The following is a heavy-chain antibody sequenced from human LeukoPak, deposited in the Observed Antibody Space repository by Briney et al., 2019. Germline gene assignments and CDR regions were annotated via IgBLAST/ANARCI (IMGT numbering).Heavy chain of an antibody. CDR1: GGSISSSGYY. D-gene: IGHD6-13*01. Sequence: PSETLSLTCTVSGGSISSSGYYWGWIRQPPGKGLEWIGSIYYSGRTYYNPSLKSPVTISMDTSKNQFSLKLSSVTAADTAVYYCARLAATGTRRFDYWGQGTLVTVSS. CDR2: IYYSGRT. CDR3: ARLAATGTRRFDY. V-gene: IGHV4-39*01. J-gene: IGHJ4*02.